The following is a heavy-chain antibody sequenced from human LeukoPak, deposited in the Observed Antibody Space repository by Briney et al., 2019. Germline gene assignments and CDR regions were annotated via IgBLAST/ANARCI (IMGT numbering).Heavy chain of an antibody. CDR2: INHSGGT. Sequence: SETLSLTCAVYGGSFSGYYWSWIRQPPGKGLEWIGEINHSGGTNYNPSLKSRVTISVDTSKNQFSLKLSSVTATDTAVYYCARGVIVVVPAAMSWVYYYGMDVWGQGTTVTVSS. CDR3: ARGVIVVVPAAMSWVYYYGMDV. CDR1: GGSFSGYY. V-gene: IGHV4-34*01. J-gene: IGHJ6*02. D-gene: IGHD2-2*01.